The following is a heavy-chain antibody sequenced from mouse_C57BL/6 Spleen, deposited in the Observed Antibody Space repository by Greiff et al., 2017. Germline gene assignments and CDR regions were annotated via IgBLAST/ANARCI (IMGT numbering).Heavy chain of an antibody. CDR3: ARGRNFYAMGY. V-gene: IGHV1-81*01. J-gene: IGHJ4*01. CDR1: GYTFTSYG. Sequence: QVQLKESGAELARPGASVKLSCKASGYTFTSYGISWVKQRTGQGLEWIGEIYPRSGNTYYNEKFKGKATLTADKSSSTAYMELRSLTSEDSAVYFCARGRNFYAMGYWGQGPSVTVSS. CDR2: IYPRSGNT.